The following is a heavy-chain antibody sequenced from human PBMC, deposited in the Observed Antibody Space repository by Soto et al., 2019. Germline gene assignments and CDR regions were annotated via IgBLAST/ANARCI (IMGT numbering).Heavy chain of an antibody. Sequence: GGSLRLSCAASGFTFSDYYMSWLRQPPGKGLEWVSYISKSGSIIHFADSVKGRFAISRDNAKNTLYLQMSSLRAEDTALYYCARDLSPYSDYYDESTSETCFHPWGQGTLVTVSS. V-gene: IGHV3-11*01. D-gene: IGHD3-16*01. J-gene: IGHJ5*02. CDR3: ARDLSPYSDYYDESTSETCFHP. CDR2: ISKSGSII. CDR1: GFTFSDYY.